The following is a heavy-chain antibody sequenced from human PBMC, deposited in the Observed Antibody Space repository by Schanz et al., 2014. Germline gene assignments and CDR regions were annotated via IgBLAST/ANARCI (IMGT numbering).Heavy chain of an antibody. CDR1: GFTFNSYA. CDR2: TNGDGTNA. D-gene: IGHD3-16*02. V-gene: IGHV3-74*02. Sequence: EVQLVESGGGLVQPGGSLRLSCAASGFTFNSYAMTWVRQAPGKGLEWVSCTNGDGTNAKYADSVKGRFTISRDNAKKTLSLQMISLRAEDTAIYFCTRSYYDFSWGSYRFRAFDIWGQGTTVIVSS. J-gene: IGHJ3*02. CDR3: TRSYYDFSWGSYRFRAFDI.